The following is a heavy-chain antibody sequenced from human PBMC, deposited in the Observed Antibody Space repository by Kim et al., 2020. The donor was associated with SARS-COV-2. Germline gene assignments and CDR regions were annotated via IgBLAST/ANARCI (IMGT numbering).Heavy chain of an antibody. J-gene: IGHJ4*02. Sequence: GGSLRLSCAASGFTFSSYGIHWVRQAPGKGLEWVAVISHDGSRTYYADSVKGRFTISRDNSKNTLYLQMNSLRAEDTAVYYCAKPVGSTTSFVSCDSWGQGTLVSVSS. CDR2: ISHDGSRT. D-gene: IGHD1-26*01. CDR3: AKPVGSTTSFVSCDS. V-gene: IGHV3-30*18. CDR1: GFTFSSYG.